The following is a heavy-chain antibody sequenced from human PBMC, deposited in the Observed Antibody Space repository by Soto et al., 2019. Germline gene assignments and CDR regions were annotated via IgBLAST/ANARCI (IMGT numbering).Heavy chain of an antibody. CDR1: GFTFSSYA. CDR3: AKDSGDYYYSSGYYYSPSEYFQH. Sequence: EVQLLESGGGLVQPGGSLRLSCAASGFTFSSYAMSWVRQAPGKGLEWVSAISGSGGSTYYADSVKGRFTISRDNSKNTLYLQMNSLRAEDTAVYYCAKDSGDYYYSSGYYYSPSEYFQHWGQGTLVTVSS. CDR2: ISGSGGST. J-gene: IGHJ1*01. D-gene: IGHD3-22*01. V-gene: IGHV3-23*01.